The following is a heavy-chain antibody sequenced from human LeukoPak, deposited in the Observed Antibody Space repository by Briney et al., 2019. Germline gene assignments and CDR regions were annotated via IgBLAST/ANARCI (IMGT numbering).Heavy chain of an antibody. J-gene: IGHJ5*02. CDR1: GFTFSSYG. Sequence: GGSLRLSCAASGFTFSSYGMHWVRQAPGKGLEWVAVISYDGSNKYHADSVKGRFTISRDNSKNTLYLQMNSLRAEDTAVYYCAKDLSSGGSGQKQYNWFDPWGQGTLVTVSS. D-gene: IGHD2-15*01. V-gene: IGHV3-30*18. CDR2: ISYDGSNK. CDR3: AKDLSSGGSGQKQYNWFDP.